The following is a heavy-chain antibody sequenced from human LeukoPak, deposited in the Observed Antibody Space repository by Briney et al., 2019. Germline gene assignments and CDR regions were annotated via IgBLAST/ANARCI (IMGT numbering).Heavy chain of an antibody. CDR1: GFTFSSYG. CDR3: ATYDTLTPDY. J-gene: IGHJ4*02. D-gene: IGHD3-9*01. Sequence: GGSLRLSCAASGFTFSSYGMHWVRQAPGKGLEWVAVISYDGSNKYYADSVKGRFTISRDNSKNALYLQMNSLRAEDTAVYYCATYDTLTPDYWGQGTLVTVSS. CDR2: ISYDGSNK. V-gene: IGHV3-30*03.